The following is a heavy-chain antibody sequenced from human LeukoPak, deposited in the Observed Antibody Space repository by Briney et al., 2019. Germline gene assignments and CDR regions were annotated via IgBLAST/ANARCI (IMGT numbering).Heavy chain of an antibody. CDR1: GFTFSDYY. J-gene: IGHJ4*02. Sequence: PGGSLRLSCAASGFTFSDYYMSWIRQAPGKGLEWVSSISSSSSYIYYADSVKGRFTISRDNAKNSLYLQMNSLRAEDTAVYYCARDTPTIFGVVTPDYWGQGTLVTVSS. CDR2: ISSSSSYI. CDR3: ARDTPTIFGVVTPDY. D-gene: IGHD3-3*01. V-gene: IGHV3-11*06.